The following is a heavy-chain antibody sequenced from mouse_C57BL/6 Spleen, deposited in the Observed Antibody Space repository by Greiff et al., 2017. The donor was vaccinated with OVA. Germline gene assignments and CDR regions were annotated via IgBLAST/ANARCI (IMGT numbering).Heavy chain of an antibody. V-gene: IGHV14-1*01. D-gene: IGHD3-2*02. CDR2: IDPEDGDT. CDR3: TTGDSSGYSDY. J-gene: IGHJ2*01. Sequence: VHVKQSGAELVRPGASVKLSCTASGFNIKDYYMHWVKQRPEQGLEWIGRIDPEDGDTEYAPKFQGKATMTADTSSNTAYLQLSSLTSEDTAVYYCTTGDSSGYSDYWGQGTTLTVSS. CDR1: GFNIKDYY.